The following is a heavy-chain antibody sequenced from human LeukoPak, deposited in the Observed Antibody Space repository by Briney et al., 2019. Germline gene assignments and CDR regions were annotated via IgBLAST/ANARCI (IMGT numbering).Heavy chain of an antibody. D-gene: IGHD3-22*01. CDR1: GYTFTSYH. V-gene: IGHV1-46*01. CDR3: AKSAPYSSGSNWFDP. J-gene: IGHJ5*02. CDR2: INLSGGST. Sequence: ASVKVSCKASGYTFTSYHMHWVRQAPGQGLEWMGLINLSGGSTTYAQRFQGRVTLTRDTSTSTVYMELSSLRSEDTAVYYCAKSAPYSSGSNWFDPWGQGTLVTVSS.